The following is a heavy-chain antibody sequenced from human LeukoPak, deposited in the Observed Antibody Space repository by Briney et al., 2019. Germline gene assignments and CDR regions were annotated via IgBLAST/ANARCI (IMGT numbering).Heavy chain of an antibody. CDR3: AREGAQVGYDSSGYYYRGFDY. CDR2: INPSGGST. V-gene: IGHV1-46*01. D-gene: IGHD3-22*01. CDR1: GYTFSNYY. Sequence: ASVKVSCKASGYTFSNYYIHWVRQAPGQGLEWMGIINPSGGSTTYAQKFQGRVTMTRDTSTSTVYMELSSLGSEDTAVYYCAREGAQVGYDSSGYYYRGFDYWGQGTLVTVSS. J-gene: IGHJ4*02.